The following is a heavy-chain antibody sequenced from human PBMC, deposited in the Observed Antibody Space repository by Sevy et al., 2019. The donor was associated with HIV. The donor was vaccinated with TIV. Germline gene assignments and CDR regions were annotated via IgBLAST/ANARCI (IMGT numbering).Heavy chain of an antibody. J-gene: IGHJ6*02. CDR3: XXXXXXXXXXXXXXXXYYYGMDV. CDR1: GYTFTSYG. V-gene: IGHV1-18*01. CDR2: ISAYNGNT. Sequence: ASVKVSCKASGYTFTSYGISWVRQAPGQGLEWMGWISAYNGNTNYAQKLQGRVTMTTDTSTSTAYMELRSLRSDDTXXXXXXXXXXXXXXXXXXXXXYYYGMDVWGQGTTVTVSS.